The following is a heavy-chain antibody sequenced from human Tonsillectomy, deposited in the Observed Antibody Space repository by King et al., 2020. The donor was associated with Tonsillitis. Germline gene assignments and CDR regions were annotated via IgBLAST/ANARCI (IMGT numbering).Heavy chain of an antibody. D-gene: IGHD4-23*01. V-gene: IGHV3-15*01. CDR3: SADPVAHASHAFDI. CDR2: IKSKTEGGTT. J-gene: IGHJ3*02. CDR1: GFSFNNAW. Sequence: EVQLVESGGGLVNPGGSLRLSCAASGFSFNNAWMSWVRQAPGKGLEWVGRIKSKTEGGTTDYAAPVKGRVTISRDDSKNTLYLQMNGRKTEDTAVYYWSADPVAHASHAFDIWGQGTMVTVSS.